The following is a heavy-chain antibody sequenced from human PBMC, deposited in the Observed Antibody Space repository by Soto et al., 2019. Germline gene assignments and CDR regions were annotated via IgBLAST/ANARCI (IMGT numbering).Heavy chain of an antibody. Sequence: PGGSLRLSCAASGFTFSSYAMSWVRQAPGKGLEWVSAISGSGGSTYYADSVKGRFTISRDNSKNTLYLQMNSLRAEDTAVYYCAKDSTDILTGYPQPHYFDYWGQGTLVTVSS. CDR1: GFTFSSYA. CDR3: AKDSTDILTGYPQPHYFDY. D-gene: IGHD3-9*01. V-gene: IGHV3-23*01. CDR2: ISGSGGST. J-gene: IGHJ4*02.